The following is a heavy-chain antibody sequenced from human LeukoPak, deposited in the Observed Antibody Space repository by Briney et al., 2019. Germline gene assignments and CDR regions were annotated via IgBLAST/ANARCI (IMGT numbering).Heavy chain of an antibody. V-gene: IGHV3-33*01. D-gene: IGHD4-17*01. CDR1: GFTFSSYG. CDR2: IWYDGSNK. CDR3: AGGLHDYGDYSYDY. Sequence: PGRSLRLSCAASGFTFSSYGMHWVRQAPGKGVEWVAVIWYDGSNKYYADSVKGRFTISRDNSKNTLYLQMNSLRAEDTAVYYCAGGLHDYGDYSYDYWGQGTLVTVSS. J-gene: IGHJ4*02.